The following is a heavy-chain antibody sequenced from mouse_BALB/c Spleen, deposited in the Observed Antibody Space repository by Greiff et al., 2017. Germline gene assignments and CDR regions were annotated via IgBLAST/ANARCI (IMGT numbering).Heavy chain of an antibody. D-gene: IGHD1-2*01. CDR2: IDPANGNT. CDR1: GFNIKDTY. V-gene: IGHV14-3*02. Sequence: EVQLQESGAELVKPGASVKLSCTASGFNIKDTYMHWVKQRPEQGLEWIGRIDPANGNTKYDPKFQGKATITADTSSNTAYLQLSSLTSEDTAVYYCALLRLRKDYFDYWGQGTTRTVSS. J-gene: IGHJ2*01. CDR3: ALLRLRKDYFDY.